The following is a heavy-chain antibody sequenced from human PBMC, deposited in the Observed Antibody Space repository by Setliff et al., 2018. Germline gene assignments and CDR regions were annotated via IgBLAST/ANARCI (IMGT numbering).Heavy chain of an antibody. D-gene: IGHD3-10*01. Sequence: SETLSLTCTVSGESIRSNNWWNWVRQPPGKGLEWIGDIYQSGTTNFNPSLKSRVTISADTSKNQFSLKLKSVTAADTAVYYCARAPGRNIRGDYWGQGALVTVSS. CDR2: IYQSGTT. CDR1: GESIRSNNW. CDR3: ARAPGRNIRGDY. V-gene: IGHV4-4*02. J-gene: IGHJ4*02.